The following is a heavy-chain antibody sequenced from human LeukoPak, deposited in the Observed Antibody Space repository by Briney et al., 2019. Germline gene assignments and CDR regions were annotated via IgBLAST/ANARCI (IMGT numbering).Heavy chain of an antibody. CDR1: GSGFSFSNAW. D-gene: IGHD6-13*01. CDR3: STDWYDY. J-gene: IGHJ4*02. V-gene: IGHV3-15*01. CDR2: IKSKGDGGTT. Sequence: GGSLRLSCAASGSGFSFSNAWMTWVRQAPGKGLEWVGRIKSKGDGGTTDYAAPVKGRFTMSRDDSQSTLYLQMNSLKVEDTAIYYCSTDWYDYWGQGTLVTVS.